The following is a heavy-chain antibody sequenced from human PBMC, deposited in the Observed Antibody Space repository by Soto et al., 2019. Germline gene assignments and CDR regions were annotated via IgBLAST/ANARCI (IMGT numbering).Heavy chain of an antibody. CDR2: IYSGGST. CDR1: GFTVSSNY. J-gene: IGHJ4*02. Sequence: RGSLRLSCAASGFTVSSNYMSWVRQAPGKGLEWVSVIYSGGSTYYADSVKGRFTISRDNSKNTLYLQMNSLRAEDTAVYYCARDRYRFGELFFDYWGQGTLVTVSS. D-gene: IGHD3-10*01. V-gene: IGHV3-66*01. CDR3: ARDRYRFGELFFDY.